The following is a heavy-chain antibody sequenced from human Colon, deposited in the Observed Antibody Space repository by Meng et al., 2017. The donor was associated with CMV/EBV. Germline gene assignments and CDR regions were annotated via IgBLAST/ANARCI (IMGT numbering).Heavy chain of an antibody. D-gene: IGHD3-3*01. CDR1: GYTFTTFG. CDR2: ISPYSGHT. Sequence: ASVKVSCKASGYTFTTFGISWVRQAPGQGPEWMGWISPYSGHTNSAPKFQGRVTLTTDTSTSTAYMDLRSLRSDDTAVYYCVRSLDDASGQFRDYWGQGTQVTVSS. CDR3: VRSLDDASGQFRDY. J-gene: IGHJ4*02. V-gene: IGHV1-18*01.